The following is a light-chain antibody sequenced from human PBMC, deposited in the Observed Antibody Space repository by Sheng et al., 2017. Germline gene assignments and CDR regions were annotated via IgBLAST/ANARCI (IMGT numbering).Light chain of an antibody. J-gene: IGKJ2*01. CDR1: QTISTNY. CDR3: QQHGTSPRFT. Sequence: EIVLTQSPGTLSLSPGETATLSCRASQTISTNYLAWYQHKRGQAPRLLISGTSNRVTGTPDRFSGSGSGTHFTLTISRLEPEDFAVYFCQQHGTSPRFTFGQGTKLEMK. CDR2: GTS. V-gene: IGKV3-20*01.